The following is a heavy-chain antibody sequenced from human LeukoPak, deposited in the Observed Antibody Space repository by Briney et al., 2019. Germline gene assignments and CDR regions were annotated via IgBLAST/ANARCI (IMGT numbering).Heavy chain of an antibody. V-gene: IGHV1-69*13. J-gene: IGHJ4*02. CDR2: IIPIFGTA. Sequence: GASVKVSCKASGGTFSSYAISWVRQAPGQGLEWMGGIIPIFGTANYAQKFQGRVTITADESTSTAYMELSSLRSEDTAVYYCARDREVGATIFGYWGQGTLVTVSS. CDR3: ARDREVGATIFGY. CDR1: GGTFSSYA. D-gene: IGHD1-26*01.